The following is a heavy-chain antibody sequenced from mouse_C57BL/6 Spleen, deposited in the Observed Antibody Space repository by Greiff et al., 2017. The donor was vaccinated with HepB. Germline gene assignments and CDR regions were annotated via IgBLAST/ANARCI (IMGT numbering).Heavy chain of an antibody. D-gene: IGHD1-1*01. Sequence: QVQLKQPGAELVKPGASVKMSCKASGYTFTSYWITWVKQRPGQGLEWIGDIYPGSGSTNYNEKFKSKATLTVDTSSSTAYMQLSSLTSEDSAVYYCAREGGYYGSSYDAMDYWGQGTSVTVSS. V-gene: IGHV1-55*01. CDR2: IYPGSGST. CDR3: AREGGYYGSSYDAMDY. CDR1: GYTFTSYW. J-gene: IGHJ4*01.